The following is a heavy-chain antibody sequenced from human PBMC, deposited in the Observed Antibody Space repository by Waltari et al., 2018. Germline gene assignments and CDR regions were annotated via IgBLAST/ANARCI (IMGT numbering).Heavy chain of an antibody. V-gene: IGHV3-53*01. J-gene: IGHJ6*02. CDR2: IYSGGIT. CDR1: GFTVSTNY. Sequence: EVQLVESGGGLIQPGGSLRLSCAASGFTVSTNYMSWVRQAHGKGLGWVSVIYSGGITYYADSVKGRFTISRDNSKNTLYLQMNSLRAEDTAVYYCARDPRQWLVQGNYGMDVWGQGTTVTVSS. CDR3: ARDPRQWLVQGNYGMDV. D-gene: IGHD6-19*01.